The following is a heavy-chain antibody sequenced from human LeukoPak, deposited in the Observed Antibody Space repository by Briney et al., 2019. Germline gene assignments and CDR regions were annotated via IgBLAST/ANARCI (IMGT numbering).Heavy chain of an antibody. CDR3: ARRSLGEPGDFDY. D-gene: IGHD3-16*01. Sequence: GGSLRLSCAASGFTFSSYGMHWVRQAPGKGLEWVAVISYDGSNKYYADSVKGRFTISRDNSKNTLYLQMNYLRAEDTAVYYCARRSLGEPGDFDYWGQGTLVTVSS. CDR1: GFTFSSYG. CDR2: ISYDGSNK. J-gene: IGHJ4*02. V-gene: IGHV3-30*03.